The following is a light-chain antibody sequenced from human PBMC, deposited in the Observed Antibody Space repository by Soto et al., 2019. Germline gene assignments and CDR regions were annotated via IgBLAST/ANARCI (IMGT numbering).Light chain of an antibody. J-gene: IGLJ1*01. CDR3: SSYTTSNTRQIV. V-gene: IGLV2-14*03. CDR1: SSDVGGYNY. Sequence: QSALTQPASVSGSHGQSITIFCTGTSSDVGGYNYVSWYQHHPGKAPKLMIFDVSNRPSGVSNRFSGSKSGNTASLTISGLQPEDEADYYCSSYTTSNTRQIVFGTGTKVTVL. CDR2: DVS.